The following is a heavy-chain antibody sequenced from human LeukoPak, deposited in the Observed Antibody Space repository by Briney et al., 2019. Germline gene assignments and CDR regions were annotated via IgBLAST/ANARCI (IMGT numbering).Heavy chain of an antibody. V-gene: IGHV1-18*01. Sequence: ASVKVSCKASGYTFTSYGISWVRQAPGQGLEWMGWISAYNGNTNYAQKLQGRVTMTTDTSTSTAYMELRSLRSDDTAVYYCARVEQYYDILSGYYNTQWFDYWGQGTLVTVSS. CDR3: ARVEQYYDILSGYYNTQWFDY. CDR1: GYTFTSYG. J-gene: IGHJ4*02. CDR2: ISAYNGNT. D-gene: IGHD3-9*01.